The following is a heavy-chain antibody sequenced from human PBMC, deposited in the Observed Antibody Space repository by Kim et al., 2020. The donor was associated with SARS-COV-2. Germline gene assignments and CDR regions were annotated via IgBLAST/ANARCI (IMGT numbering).Heavy chain of an antibody. V-gene: IGHV3-15*01. CDR2: IKSKTDGGTT. CDR3: TTDLHDYGDYDY. Sequence: GGSLRLSCAASGFTFSNAWMSWVRQAPGKGLEWVGRIKSKTDGGTTDYAAPVRGRFTISRDDSKNTLYLQMNSLKTEDTAVYYCTTDLHDYGDYDYWGQGTLVTVST. D-gene: IGHD4-17*01. CDR1: GFTFSNAW. J-gene: IGHJ4*02.